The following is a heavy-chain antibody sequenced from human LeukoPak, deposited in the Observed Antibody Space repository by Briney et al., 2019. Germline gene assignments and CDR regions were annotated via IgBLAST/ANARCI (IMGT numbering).Heavy chain of an antibody. CDR2: ISYDGSNK. V-gene: IGHV3-30*04. CDR3: ARNGDYVLSVDPDY. CDR1: GFTFSSYG. Sequence: GGSLRLSCAASGFTFSSYGMHWVRQAPGKGLEWLAVISYDGSNKYYADSVKGRFTISRDNSKNTLYLQMNSLRAEDTAVYYCARNGDYVLSVDPDYWGQGTLVTVSS. J-gene: IGHJ4*02. D-gene: IGHD4-17*01.